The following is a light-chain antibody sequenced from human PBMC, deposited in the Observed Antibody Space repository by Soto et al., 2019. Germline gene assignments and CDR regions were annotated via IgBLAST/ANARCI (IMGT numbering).Light chain of an antibody. J-gene: IGLJ3*02. CDR1: SSDVGSYTR. V-gene: IGLV2-18*02. CDR3: SSYTSSSTMV. Sequence: QSALTQPPSVSGSPGQSVTISCTGTSSDVGSYTRVSWYQQPPGTATKLIIYEVDNRPSGVPVRFSGSKSGNTASLTISGRKAADYADYYCSSYTSSSTMVFGGETKVTVL. CDR2: EVD.